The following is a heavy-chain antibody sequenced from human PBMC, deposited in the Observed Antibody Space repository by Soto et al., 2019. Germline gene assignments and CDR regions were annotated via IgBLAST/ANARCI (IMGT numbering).Heavy chain of an antibody. CDR3: ARGRRSHITIFVIVVREYNWFDP. Sequence: QVQLQQWGAGLLKPSETLSLTCAVYGGSFSDYYWSWIRQAPGKGLEWIGEINHSGRTKYNPSLKSRLTISIDTSKNQFSLKLSSVTVADTAVYYCARGRRSHITIFVIVVREYNWFDPWGQGTLDTVSS. V-gene: IGHV4-34*01. CDR1: GGSFSDYY. CDR2: INHSGRT. J-gene: IGHJ5*02. D-gene: IGHD3-3*01.